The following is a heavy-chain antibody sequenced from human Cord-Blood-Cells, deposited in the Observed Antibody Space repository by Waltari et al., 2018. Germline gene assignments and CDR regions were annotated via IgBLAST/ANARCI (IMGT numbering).Heavy chain of an antibody. CDR1: GFTFSSYS. Sequence: EVQLVESGGGLVKPGGSLRLSCAASGFTFSSYSMTWVRQAPGKGLEWVSFISSSSSYIYYADSVKGRFTISRDNAKNSLYLQMNSLRAEDTAVYYCARDRDGSYYAFDIWGQGTMVTVSS. V-gene: IGHV3-21*01. D-gene: IGHD1-26*01. CDR2: ISSSSSYI. J-gene: IGHJ3*02. CDR3: ARDRDGSYYAFDI.